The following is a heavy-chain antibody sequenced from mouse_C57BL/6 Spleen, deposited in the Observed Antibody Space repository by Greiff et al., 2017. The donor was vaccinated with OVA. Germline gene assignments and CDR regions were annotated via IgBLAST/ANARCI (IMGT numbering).Heavy chain of an antibody. Sequence: EVQLVESGPGMVKPSQSLSLTCTVTGYSITSGYDWHWIRHFPGNKLEWMGYISYSGSTNYNPSLKSRISITHDTSKNHFFLKLNSVTTEDTATYYCARGRGAWFAYWGQGTLVTVSA. CDR3: ARGRGAWFAY. J-gene: IGHJ3*01. V-gene: IGHV3-1*01. CDR1: GYSITSGYD. CDR2: ISYSGST.